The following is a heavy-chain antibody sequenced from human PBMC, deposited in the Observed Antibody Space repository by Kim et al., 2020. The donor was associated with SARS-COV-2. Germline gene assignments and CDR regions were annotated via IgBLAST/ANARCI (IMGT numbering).Heavy chain of an antibody. Sequence: SETLSLTCTVSGGSISSYYWSWIRQPPGKGLEWIGYIYYSGSTNYNPSLKSRVTISVDTSKNQFSLKLSSVTAADTAVYYCARQLWSSHFDYWGQGTLVTVSS. CDR2: IYYSGST. D-gene: IGHD5-18*01. V-gene: IGHV4-59*13. CDR1: GGSISSYY. J-gene: IGHJ4*02. CDR3: ARQLWSSHFDY.